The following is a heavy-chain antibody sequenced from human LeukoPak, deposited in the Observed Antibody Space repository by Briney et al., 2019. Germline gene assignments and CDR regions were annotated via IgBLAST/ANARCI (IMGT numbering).Heavy chain of an antibody. CDR3: AKWGDYDVLTGYYVSDY. Sequence: GASLRLSCAASGFTFSNYAMSWVRQAPGKGLGWASAITGSGGNTYYADSVKGRFTISRDNSKNTVFLQMNSLRAEDTAVYYCAKWGDYDVLTGYYVSDYWGQGTLVTVSS. CDR1: GFTFSNYA. D-gene: IGHD3-9*01. V-gene: IGHV3-23*01. J-gene: IGHJ4*02. CDR2: ITGSGGNT.